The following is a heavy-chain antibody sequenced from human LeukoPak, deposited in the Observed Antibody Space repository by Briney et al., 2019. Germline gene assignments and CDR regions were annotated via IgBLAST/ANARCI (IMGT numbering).Heavy chain of an antibody. CDR2: ISYDGNNK. CDR3: AKPHSSGWYYFDS. D-gene: IGHD6-19*01. V-gene: IGHV3-30*18. CDR1: GFTFSNYD. Sequence: PGGSLRLSCAASGFTFSNYDMNCVRQAPGQGLEWVAVISYDGNNKFYADSVKGRFTISRDNSQNTLYLQMNSLRAEDTAIYYCAKPHSSGWYYFDSWGLGTLVTVSS. J-gene: IGHJ4*02.